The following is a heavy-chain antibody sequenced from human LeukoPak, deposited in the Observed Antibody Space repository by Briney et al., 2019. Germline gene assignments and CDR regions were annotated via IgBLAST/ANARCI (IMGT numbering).Heavy chain of an antibody. V-gene: IGHV3-53*01. Sequence: GGSLRLSCAASGFTVSSNYMSWVRQAPGKGLEWVSVIYSGGSTYYADSVKGRFTISRDNSKNTLYLQMNSLRAEDTAVYYCARIGSGYYYSSPDGMDVWGQGTTITVSS. J-gene: IGHJ6*02. CDR1: GFTVSSNY. D-gene: IGHD3-22*01. CDR3: ARIGSGYYYSSPDGMDV. CDR2: IYSGGST.